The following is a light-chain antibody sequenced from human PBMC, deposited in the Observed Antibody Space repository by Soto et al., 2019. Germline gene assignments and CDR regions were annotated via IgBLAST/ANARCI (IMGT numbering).Light chain of an antibody. V-gene: IGKV1-17*01. CDR3: LRHNFYPGT. CDR2: AAS. CDR1: QGIGDD. J-gene: IGKJ1*01. Sequence: DIQMTQSPSSLSASVGDRVIITCRASQGIGDDLGWYQQKPGKAPKRLIYAASSLQSGIPSRFSGSGSGTAFTLTSLGLESADFSSYQRLRHNFYPGTFGRGTKVEVK.